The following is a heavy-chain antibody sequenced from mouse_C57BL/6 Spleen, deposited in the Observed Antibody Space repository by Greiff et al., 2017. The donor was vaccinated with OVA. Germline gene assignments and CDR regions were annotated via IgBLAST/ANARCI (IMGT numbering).Heavy chain of an antibody. V-gene: IGHV14-4*01. CDR1: GFNIKDDY. CDR3: TTSLLLFAY. D-gene: IGHD2-10*01. Sequence: EVQLQESGAELVRPGASVKLSCTASGFNIKDDYMHWVKQRPEQGLEWIGWIDPENGDTEYASKFQGKATITADTSSNTAYLQLSSLTSEDTAVYYCTTSLLLFAYWGQGTLVTVSA. CDR2: IDPENGDT. J-gene: IGHJ3*01.